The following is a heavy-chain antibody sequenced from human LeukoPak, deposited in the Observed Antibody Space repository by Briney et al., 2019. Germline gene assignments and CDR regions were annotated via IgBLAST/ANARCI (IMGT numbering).Heavy chain of an antibody. D-gene: IGHD5-18*01. CDR2: INHSGST. CDR1: GGSFSGYY. J-gene: IGHJ4*02. V-gene: IGHV4-34*01. Sequence: PSETLSLTCAVYGGSFSGYYWSWIRQPPGKGLEWIGEINHSGSTNYNPSLKSRVTISVDTSKNQFSLKLSSVTAADTAVYYCARDSMDGYGYQGGDYWGQGTLVTVSS. CDR3: ARDSMDGYGYQGGDY.